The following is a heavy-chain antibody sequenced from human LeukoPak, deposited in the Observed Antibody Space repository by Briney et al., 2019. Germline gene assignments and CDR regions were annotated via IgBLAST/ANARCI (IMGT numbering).Heavy chain of an antibody. V-gene: IGHV3-7*01. CDR3: ARDRVGGSYNY. Sequence: GGSLRLSCAASGFTFSSYWMSWVRQAPGKGLEWVANIKEDGSEKHYMDSVKGRFTISRDNAKNSVYLQMNSLRAEDTAVYYCARDRVGGSYNYWGQGTLVTVSS. CDR2: IKEDGSEK. J-gene: IGHJ4*02. CDR1: GFTFSSYW. D-gene: IGHD1-26*01.